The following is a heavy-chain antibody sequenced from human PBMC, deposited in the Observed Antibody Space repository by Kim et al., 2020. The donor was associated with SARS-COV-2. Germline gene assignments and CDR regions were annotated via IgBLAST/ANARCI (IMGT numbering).Heavy chain of an antibody. V-gene: IGHV3-7*01. CDR1: GFTFSDHW. J-gene: IGHJ4*02. Sequence: GGSLRLSCAASGFTFSDHWMNWVRQTPGKGLYWVANIKQYGDEKYYVDSVKGRFTISRDNARNTLYLQMNSLRVEDTAVYYCVALSATGAFDYWGQGVLVTVSS. CDR2: IKQYGDEK. D-gene: IGHD7-27*01. CDR3: VALSATGAFDY.